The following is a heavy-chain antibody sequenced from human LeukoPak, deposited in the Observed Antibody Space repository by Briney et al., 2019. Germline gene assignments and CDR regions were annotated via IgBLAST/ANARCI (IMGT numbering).Heavy chain of an antibody. Sequence: ASVKVSCKASGCTFTGYYMHWVRQAPGQGLEWMGWINPNSGGTNYAQKFQGRVTMARDTSISTAYMELSRLRSDDTAVYYCAREGYSYGYSAYWGQGTLVTVSS. V-gene: IGHV1-2*02. CDR2: INPNSGGT. CDR1: GCTFTGYY. CDR3: AREGYSYGYSAY. J-gene: IGHJ4*02. D-gene: IGHD5-18*01.